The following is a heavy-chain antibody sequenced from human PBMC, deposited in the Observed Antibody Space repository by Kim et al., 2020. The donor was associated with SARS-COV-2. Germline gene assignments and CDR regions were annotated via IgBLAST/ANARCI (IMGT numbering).Heavy chain of an antibody. CDR1: GYTFTSYD. CDR2: MNPNSGNT. V-gene: IGHV1-8*01. CDR3: ARGQALDGLYWYFDL. J-gene: IGHJ2*01. D-gene: IGHD2-8*01. Sequence: ASVKVSCKASGYTFTSYDINWVRQATGQGLEWMGWMNPNSGNTGYAQKFHGRVTMTRNTSISTAYMELSSLRSEDTAVYYCARGQALDGLYWYFDLWGRGTLVTVSS.